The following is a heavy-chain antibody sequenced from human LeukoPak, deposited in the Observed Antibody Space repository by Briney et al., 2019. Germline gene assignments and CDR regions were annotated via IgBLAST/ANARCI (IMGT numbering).Heavy chain of an antibody. CDR2: IYPGDSDT. J-gene: IGHJ4*02. V-gene: IGHV5-51*01. CDR1: GYIFTSYW. D-gene: IGHD5-24*01. Sequence: GESLKISCKGSGYIFTSYWIGWVRQLPGKGLEWMGIIYPGDSDTRYSPSFQGQVTISADKSLSTAYLQWSSLKASDTAIYYCARRGGYNPLAFAYCGQGALVTVSS. CDR3: ARRGGYNPLAFAY.